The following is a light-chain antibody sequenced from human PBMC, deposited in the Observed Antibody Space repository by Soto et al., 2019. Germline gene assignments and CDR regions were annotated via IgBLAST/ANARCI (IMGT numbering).Light chain of an antibody. CDR3: NSWGV. CDR1: SSDFGGYNY. CDR2: EVN. Sequence: QSALTQPASVSGSPGQSITISCTGTSSDFGGYNYVSWYQHHPGKAPKLLLYEVNNRPSGVSTRFSGSKSGNTASLTISGLQADDEADYYCNSWGVFGGGTKLTFL. J-gene: IGLJ2*01. V-gene: IGLV2-14*01.